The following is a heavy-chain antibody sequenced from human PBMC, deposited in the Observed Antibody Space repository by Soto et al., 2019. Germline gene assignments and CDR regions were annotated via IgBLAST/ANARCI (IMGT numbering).Heavy chain of an antibody. D-gene: IGHD3-22*01. Sequence: KTSETLSLTCSVSGGSISTYYWSWIRQPPGKGLEWIGNIYYSGSANYNSSLKSRVTISVDTSKNQFSLSLSSVTAADTAVYYCARVPYYDSSGYYYVYFDYWGQGTLVTVSS. J-gene: IGHJ4*02. V-gene: IGHV4-59*01. CDR2: IYYSGSA. CDR3: ARVPYYDSSGYYYVYFDY. CDR1: GGSISTYY.